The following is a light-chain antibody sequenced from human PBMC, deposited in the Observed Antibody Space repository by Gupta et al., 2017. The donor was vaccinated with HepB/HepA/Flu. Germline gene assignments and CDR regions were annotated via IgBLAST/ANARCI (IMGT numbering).Light chain of an antibody. J-gene: IGKJ5*01. Sequence: IQMTQSTSSLSASVVDRVTITCRASKGIRDDLSWYQQKPGRAPKRLIYTASSLQNGVPSRFSGSGSGTEFTLTISSLQPEDSATYYCLQHNGYPLTFGQGTRLEI. CDR1: KGIRDD. V-gene: IGKV1-17*01. CDR2: TAS. CDR3: LQHNGYPLT.